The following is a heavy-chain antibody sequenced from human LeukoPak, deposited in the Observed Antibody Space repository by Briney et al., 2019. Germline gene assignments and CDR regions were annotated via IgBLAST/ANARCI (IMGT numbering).Heavy chain of an antibody. CDR2: ISYDGSNK. J-gene: IGHJ4*02. Sequence: PGRSLRLSCAASGFTFSSYGMHWVRQAPGTGLEWVAVISYDGSNKYYADSVKGRFTISRDNSKNTLYLQMNSLRAEDTAVYYCATPDRVRYCSGGSCYREYYFDYWGQGTLVTVSS. CDR1: GFTFSSYG. CDR3: ATPDRVRYCSGGSCYREYYFDY. D-gene: IGHD2-15*01. V-gene: IGHV3-30*03.